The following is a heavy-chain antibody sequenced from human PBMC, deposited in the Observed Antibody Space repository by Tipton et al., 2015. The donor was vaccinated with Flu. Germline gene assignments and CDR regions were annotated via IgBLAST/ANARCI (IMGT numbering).Heavy chain of an antibody. CDR2: IHYSGSP. D-gene: IGHD3-10*01. Sequence: GLVKPSETLSLTCTVSGDSMRRDYFWGWIRQAPGKGLEWIGNIHYSGSPHYNPSLKSRVTISVDTFKNQFSLKLTSVTAADTAVYYCATTTYYYGSGSHDYWGQGTLVTVSS. J-gene: IGHJ4*02. V-gene: IGHV4-38-2*02. CDR1: GDSMRRDYF. CDR3: ATTTYYYGSGSHDY.